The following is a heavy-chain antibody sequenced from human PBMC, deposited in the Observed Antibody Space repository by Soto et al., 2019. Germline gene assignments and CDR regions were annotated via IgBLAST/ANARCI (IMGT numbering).Heavy chain of an antibody. CDR2: MNPNSGNT. J-gene: IGHJ4*02. CDR1: GYTFTSYD. CDR3: AKDLEVSVGAPTNFYFDY. Sequence: ASVKVSCKASGYTFTSYDINWVRQATGQGLEWMGWMNPNSGNTGYAQKFQGRVTMTRNTSISTAYMELSSLRSEDTAVYYCAKDLEVSVGAPTNFYFDYWGQGTLVTVSS. V-gene: IGHV1-8*01. D-gene: IGHD1-26*01.